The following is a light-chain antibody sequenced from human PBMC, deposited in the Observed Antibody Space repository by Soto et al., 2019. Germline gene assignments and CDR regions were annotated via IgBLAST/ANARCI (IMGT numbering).Light chain of an antibody. V-gene: IGLV2-14*02. CDR3: VSPTSSTTYV. CDR2: EVN. Sequence: QCVLSHPAAVSGSPGQSITISCTGTGSYLGNYNLVSWYQPHPAKVPKLILFEVNELPSGVSTRFSRSKSGSTASLILSRFQTEDEADYYCVSPTSSTTYVFGPGTRSPS. CDR1: GSYLGNYNL. J-gene: IGLJ1*01.